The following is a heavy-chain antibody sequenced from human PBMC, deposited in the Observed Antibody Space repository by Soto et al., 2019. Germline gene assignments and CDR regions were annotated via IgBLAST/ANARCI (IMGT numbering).Heavy chain of an antibody. D-gene: IGHD2-8*01. CDR1: GFTFSNYW. J-gene: IGHJ4*02. CDR2: IKSDGTYT. V-gene: IGHV3-74*01. CDR3: AREMGSPPARGFDY. Sequence: PGGSLRLSCAASGFTFSNYWMHWVRQAPGKGLVWVSRIKSDGTYTNYADSVKGRFTISRDNAESTLYLQMNSLRAEDTAVYFCAREMGSPPARGFDYWGQGTLVTVSS.